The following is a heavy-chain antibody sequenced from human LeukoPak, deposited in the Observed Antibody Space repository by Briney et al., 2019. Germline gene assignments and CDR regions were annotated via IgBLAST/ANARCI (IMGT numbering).Heavy chain of an antibody. Sequence: GRSLRLSCAASGFTFSSFGMHWVRQAPGEGLEWVGFIRSKAHGGTTEYAASVKGRFTISRDDSKSTAYLQMDSLKTEDTAVYYCTRAGRYCSGGSCYSFYWGQGTLVTVSS. D-gene: IGHD2-15*01. CDR3: TRAGRYCSGGSCYSFY. CDR2: IRSKAHGGTT. V-gene: IGHV3-49*04. J-gene: IGHJ4*02. CDR1: GFTFSSFG.